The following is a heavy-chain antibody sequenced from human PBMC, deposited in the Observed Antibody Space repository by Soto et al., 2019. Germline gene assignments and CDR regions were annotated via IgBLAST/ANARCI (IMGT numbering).Heavy chain of an antibody. D-gene: IGHD6-19*01. CDR2: IYYSGGT. Sequence: QLQLQESGPGLVKPSETLSLTCSLSGDSITRSTYFWTWIRQSPGKGLEWVGRIYYSGGTHYNPSRKSRVTISVDWSKSQFSLKMSSVTAADTAVYYCAKTLSKRGGCDYWGQGTL. V-gene: IGHV4-39*01. CDR1: GDSITRSTYF. J-gene: IGHJ4*02. CDR3: AKTLSKRGGCDY.